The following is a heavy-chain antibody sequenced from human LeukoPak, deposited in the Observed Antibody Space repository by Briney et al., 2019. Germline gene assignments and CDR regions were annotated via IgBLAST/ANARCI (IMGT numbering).Heavy chain of an antibody. J-gene: IGHJ6*02. D-gene: IGHD2-15*01. V-gene: IGHV4-34*03. Sequence: SETLSLTCAAYGGSFSGYYWSWIRQPPGKGLEWIGEINHSGSTNYNPSLKSRVTISVDTSRNQFSLKLSSVTAADTAVYYCTCCSGGSCYSGGPYYYYGMDVWGQGTTVTVSS. CDR1: GGSFSGYY. CDR3: TCCSGGSCYSGGPYYYYGMDV. CDR2: INHSGST.